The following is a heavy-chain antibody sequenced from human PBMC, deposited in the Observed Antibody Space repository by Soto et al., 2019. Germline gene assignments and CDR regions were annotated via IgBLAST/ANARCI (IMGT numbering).Heavy chain of an antibody. Sequence: QVQLVQSGAEVKKPGSSVKVSCKASGGTFSSYAISWVRQAPGQGLEWMGGIIPIFGTADYAQKFQGRFTITADESTSTAYVELSSLRSEDTAVYYCAKNPENYYYGMDVWGQGTTVTVSS. CDR2: IIPIFGTA. CDR3: AKNPENYYYGMDV. J-gene: IGHJ6*02. V-gene: IGHV1-69*12. CDR1: GGTFSSYA.